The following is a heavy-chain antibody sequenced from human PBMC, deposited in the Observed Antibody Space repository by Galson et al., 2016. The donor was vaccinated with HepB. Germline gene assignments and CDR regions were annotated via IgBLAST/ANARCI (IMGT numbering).Heavy chain of an antibody. Sequence: LVKPTQTLTLTCTFSGFSLSSSGVGVGWIRQPPGKALEWLALIYWSDDKYYSPSLRTRLIITKDTSKNQVVLPLTYTDPVDTATYFCANRSRTRGGDDAVDVWGQGTMVTVSS. D-gene: IGHD3-10*01. V-gene: IGHV2-5*01. CDR3: ANRSRTRGGDDAVDV. J-gene: IGHJ3*01. CDR2: IYWSDDK. CDR1: GFSLSSSGVG.